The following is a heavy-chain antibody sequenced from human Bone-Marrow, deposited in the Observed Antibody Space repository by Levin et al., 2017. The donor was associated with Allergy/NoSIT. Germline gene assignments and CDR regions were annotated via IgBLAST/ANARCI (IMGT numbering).Heavy chain of an antibody. Sequence: GGSLRLSCAASGFTFSSYEMNWVRQAPGKGLEWVSYISSSGSTIYYADSVKGRFTISRDNAKNSLYLQMNSLRAEDTAVYYCVVPAAHRKYGMDGWGQGTTVTVSS. CDR2: ISSSGSTI. J-gene: IGHJ6*02. D-gene: IGHD2-2*01. CDR1: GFTFSSYE. CDR3: VVPAAHRKYGMDG. V-gene: IGHV3-48*03.